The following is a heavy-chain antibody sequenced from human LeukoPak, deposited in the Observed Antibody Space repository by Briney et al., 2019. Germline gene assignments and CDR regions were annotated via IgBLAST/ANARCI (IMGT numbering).Heavy chain of an antibody. J-gene: IGHJ3*02. CDR1: GGSFSGYY. CDR2: INHSGST. D-gene: IGHD2-2*01. Sequence: SETLSLTWAVYGGSFSGYYWSWIRQPPGKGLEWIGEINHSGSTNYNPSLKSRVTISVDTSKNQFSLKLSSVTAADTAMYYCTTSVEGIVILPATNAFDIWGQGTMVTVSS. CDR3: TTSVEGIVILPATNAFDI. V-gene: IGHV4-34*01.